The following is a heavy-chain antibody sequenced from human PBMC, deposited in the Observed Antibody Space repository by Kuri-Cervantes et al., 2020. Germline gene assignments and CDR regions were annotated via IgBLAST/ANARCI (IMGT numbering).Heavy chain of an antibody. V-gene: IGHV3-21*01. D-gene: IGHD3-10*01. CDR2: ISSSSSYI. J-gene: IGHJ3*02. Sequence: GESLKISCAASGFTFSSYSMNWVRQAPGKGLEWVSSISSSSSYIYYADSVKGRFTISRDNTKNSLYLQMNSLRAEDTAVYYCAKDASLYYDIWGQGTMVTVSS. CDR1: GFTFSSYS. CDR3: AKDASLYYDI.